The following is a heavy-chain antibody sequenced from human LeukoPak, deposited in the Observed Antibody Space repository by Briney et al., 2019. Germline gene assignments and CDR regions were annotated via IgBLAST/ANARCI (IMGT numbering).Heavy chain of an antibody. CDR2: ISSTSNYI. CDR1: GFTFSSYS. J-gene: IGHJ4*02. D-gene: IGHD5-18*01. Sequence: GGSLRLSCAASGFTFSSYSMNWVRQAPGKGLEWVSSISSTSNYIYYADSVKRRFTISRDNAKTSLYLQMNSLRAEDTAVYYCARDDRYSYGYSQSGHFDYWGQGILVTVSS. CDR3: ARDDRYSYGYSQSGHFDY. V-gene: IGHV3-21*01.